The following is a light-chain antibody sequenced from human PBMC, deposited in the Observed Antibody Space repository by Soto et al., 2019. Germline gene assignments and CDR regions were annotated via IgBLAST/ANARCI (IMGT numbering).Light chain of an antibody. CDR2: GAS. Sequence: EIVLTQSPGTLSLSPGERATLSCRASQSVSSSYLAWYQQKPGQAPRLLIYGASSRAPGIPDRFSGSGSGTDFTLTISRLEPEDFAVYYCQQYCSSPPTFGPGTKVDIK. CDR1: QSVSSSY. CDR3: QQYCSSPPT. V-gene: IGKV3-20*01. J-gene: IGKJ3*01.